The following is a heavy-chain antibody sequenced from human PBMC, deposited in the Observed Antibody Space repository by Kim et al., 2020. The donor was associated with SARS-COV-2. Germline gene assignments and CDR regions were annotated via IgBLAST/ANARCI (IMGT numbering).Heavy chain of an antibody. J-gene: IGHJ5*02. V-gene: IGHV4-34*01. CDR3: ARARQWLGGWFDP. D-gene: IGHD6-19*01. Sequence: YNPSLKSRVTISVDTSKNQFYLKLSSVTAADTAVYYCARARQWLGGWFDPWGQGTLVTVSS.